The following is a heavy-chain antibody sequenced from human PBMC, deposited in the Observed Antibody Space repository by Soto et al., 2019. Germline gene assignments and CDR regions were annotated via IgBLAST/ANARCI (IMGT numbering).Heavy chain of an antibody. Sequence: GGSLRLSCKASGFSFIDTWMTWVRQAPGKGLEWVGHIRSKTHGGTTEYAAPVKSRFSISRDDSETTQYLQMNGLTAEDTAVYYCTTDFLQTGTTFDFWGRGTLVTVSS. J-gene: IGHJ5*01. V-gene: IGHV3-15*01. D-gene: IGHD1-1*01. CDR2: IRSKTHGGTT. CDR3: TTDFLQTGTTFDF. CDR1: GFSFIDTW.